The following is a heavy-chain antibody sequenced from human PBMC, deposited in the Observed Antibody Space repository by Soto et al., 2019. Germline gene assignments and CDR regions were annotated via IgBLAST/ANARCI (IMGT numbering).Heavy chain of an antibody. V-gene: IGHV3-30-3*01. Sequence: QVQLVESGGGVVQPGRSLRLSCAASGFTFSSYAMHWVRQAPGKGLEWVAVISYDGSNKYYADSVKGRFTISRDNSKNTLYLQINSLRAEDTAVYYCAREAGYSSGWGLYYGMDVWGQGTTVTVSS. J-gene: IGHJ6*02. CDR2: ISYDGSNK. CDR1: GFTFSSYA. CDR3: AREAGYSSGWGLYYGMDV. D-gene: IGHD6-19*01.